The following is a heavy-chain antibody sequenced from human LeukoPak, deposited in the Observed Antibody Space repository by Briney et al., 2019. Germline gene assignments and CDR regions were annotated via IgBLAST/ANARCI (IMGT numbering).Heavy chain of an antibody. CDR2: ISGNGRPT. Sequence: PGGSLRLSCSASGFSFSSLDMHWVRQAPGKGLEYVSSISGNGRPTYYRDSVRGRFTISRDNSKNTLYLQMSSLRSEDTAVYYCGKDRAVDCWGQGTLVTVSS. CDR1: GFSFSSLD. J-gene: IGHJ4*02. V-gene: IGHV3-64D*06. CDR3: GKDRAVDC.